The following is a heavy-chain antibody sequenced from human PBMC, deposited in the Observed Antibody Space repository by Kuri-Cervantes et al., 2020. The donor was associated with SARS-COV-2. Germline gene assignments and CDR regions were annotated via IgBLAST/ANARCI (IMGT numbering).Heavy chain of an antibody. CDR3: ARDYGGNSWGPYYYYYGMDV. D-gene: IGHD4-23*01. CDR1: GYTFTSYA. J-gene: IGHJ6*02. Sequence: ASVQVSCKASGYTFTSYAMHWVRQAPGQRLEWMGWINAGNGNTKYSQKFQGRVTITRDTSASTAYMELSSLRSDDTAVYYCARDYGGNSWGPYYYYYGMDVWGQGTTVTVSS. V-gene: IGHV1-3*01. CDR2: INAGNGNT.